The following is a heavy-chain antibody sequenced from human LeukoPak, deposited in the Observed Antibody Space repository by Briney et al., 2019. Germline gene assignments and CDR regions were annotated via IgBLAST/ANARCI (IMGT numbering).Heavy chain of an antibody. Sequence: GASVKVSCKASVYTXTSYYLHWVGQAPGQGLEWVGIINHSGGSTTYAQKFQGRVTLTRDTSTSTVYMELSSLRSEDTAVYYCARDYYYDSGGPYTRGSDYWGQGTLVTVSS. V-gene: IGHV1-46*01. CDR1: VYTXTSYY. D-gene: IGHD3-22*01. CDR2: INHSGGST. J-gene: IGHJ4*02. CDR3: ARDYYYDSGGPYTRGSDY.